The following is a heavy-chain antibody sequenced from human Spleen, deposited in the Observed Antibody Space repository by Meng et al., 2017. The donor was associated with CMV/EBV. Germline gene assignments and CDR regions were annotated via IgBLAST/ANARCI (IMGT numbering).Heavy chain of an antibody. Sequence: GESLKISCAASGFSLSPYWMHWVRRAPGKGLVWVARSNSDGKSRAYADSVKGRFTISRDNAANTVYLQMNSLRVEDTAVYFCLRARLLAGSDSFDLWGQGTMVTVSS. D-gene: IGHD6-19*01. V-gene: IGHV3-74*03. CDR1: GFSLSPYW. CDR3: LRARLLAGSDSFDL. CDR2: SNSDGKSR. J-gene: IGHJ3*01.